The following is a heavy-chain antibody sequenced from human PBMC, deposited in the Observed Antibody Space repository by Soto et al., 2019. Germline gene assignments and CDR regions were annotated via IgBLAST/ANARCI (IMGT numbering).Heavy chain of an antibody. D-gene: IGHD6-13*01. J-gene: IGHJ4*02. CDR3: GRAGSSWSWGGY. CDR2: IIPIFGTA. CDR1: GGTFSSYA. V-gene: IGHV1-69*06. Sequence: QVQLVQSGAEVKKPGSSVKVSCKASGGTFSSYAISWVRQAPGQGLEWMGGIIPIFGTANYAQKFQGRVTITSDKSTSTAYMELSALRSEDTAVYYCGRAGSSWSWGGYWGQGTLVTVSS.